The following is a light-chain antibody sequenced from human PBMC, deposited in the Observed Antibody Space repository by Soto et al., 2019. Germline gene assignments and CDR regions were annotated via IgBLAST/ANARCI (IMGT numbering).Light chain of an antibody. J-gene: IGKJ5*01. CDR1: QTIRGL. Sequence: EIVLTQSPATLSLSPGERATLSCRTSQTIRGLLNWYQQRPGQAPRLLIYDTSNRATDIPARFSGSGSGTDFILTISSLAPEDFGVYFCQQRHNWPITFGQWTRLDIK. CDR2: DTS. CDR3: QQRHNWPIT. V-gene: IGKV3-11*01.